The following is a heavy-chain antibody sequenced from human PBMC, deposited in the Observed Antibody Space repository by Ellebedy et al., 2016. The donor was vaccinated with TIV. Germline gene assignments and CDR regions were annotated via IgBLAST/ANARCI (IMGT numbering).Heavy chain of an antibody. CDR2: ISAYNGHT. D-gene: IGHD1-7*01. V-gene: IGHV1-18*01. CDR3: ARLMGTMSPVLSKHFDH. Sequence: AASVKVSCKASGYTFTRYGFSWVRQAPGQGLEWMGWISAYNGHTNYPQKFQGRVTMTTDPATSTAYMELRSLRSDDTAVYYCARLMGTMSPVLSKHFDHWGQGTLVTVSS. J-gene: IGHJ4*02. CDR1: GYTFTRYG.